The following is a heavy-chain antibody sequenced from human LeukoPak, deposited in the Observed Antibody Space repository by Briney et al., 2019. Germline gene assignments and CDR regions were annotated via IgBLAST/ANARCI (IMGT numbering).Heavy chain of an antibody. D-gene: IGHD3-22*01. Sequence: SETLSLTCTVSGGSISSYYWSWIRQPPGKGLEWIGYIYYSGSTNYNPSLKSRVTISVDTSKNQFSLKLSSVTAADTAVYFCARHRRYYYEDHWGQGTLVTVSS. CDR3: ARHRRYYYEDH. CDR1: GGSISSYY. J-gene: IGHJ4*02. CDR2: IYYSGST. V-gene: IGHV4-59*08.